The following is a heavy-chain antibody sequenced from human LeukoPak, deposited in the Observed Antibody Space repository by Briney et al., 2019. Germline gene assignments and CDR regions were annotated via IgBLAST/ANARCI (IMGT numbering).Heavy chain of an antibody. J-gene: IGHJ6*02. V-gene: IGHV3-30*04. CDR1: GFTFSSYA. Sequence: PGGSLRLSCAASGFTFSSYAMHWVRQAPGKGLEWVAVISYDGSNKYYADSVKGRFTISRDNSKNTLYLQMNSLRAEDTAVYYCARTYSSSWPYYYYYGMDVWGQGITVTVSS. CDR3: ARTYSSSWPYYYYYGMDV. D-gene: IGHD6-13*01. CDR2: ISYDGSNK.